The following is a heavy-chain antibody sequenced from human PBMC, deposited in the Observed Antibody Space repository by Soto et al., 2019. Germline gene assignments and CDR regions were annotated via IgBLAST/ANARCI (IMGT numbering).Heavy chain of an antibody. CDR2: VHHSWGS. D-gene: IGHD3-10*01. J-gene: IGHJ6*02. V-gene: IGHV4-59*08. CDR1: GGSISSYY. CDR3: ARPGFGPLPGLVDV. Sequence: QVQLQESGPGLVKPSETMSLSCTVSGGSISSYYWSWFRQSPGKRMEWIGYVHHSWGSSYNPSLQSRVAISLDTSQSQFSLKVTSVTATDTAVYYCARPGFGPLPGLVDVWGQGTTVTVSS.